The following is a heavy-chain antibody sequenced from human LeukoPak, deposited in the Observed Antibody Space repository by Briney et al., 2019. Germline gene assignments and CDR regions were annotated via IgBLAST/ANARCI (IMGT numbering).Heavy chain of an antibody. Sequence: GASVKVSCKASGGTFSSYAISWVRQAPGQGLEWMGGIIPIFGTANYAQKFQGRVTITADESTSTAYMELSSLRSEDTAVYYCARHLGTKGHTYYYGMDVWGQGTTVTVSS. CDR3: ARHLGTKGHTYYYGMDV. V-gene: IGHV1-69*13. CDR2: IIPIFGTA. D-gene: IGHD1/OR15-1a*01. CDR1: GGTFSSYA. J-gene: IGHJ6*02.